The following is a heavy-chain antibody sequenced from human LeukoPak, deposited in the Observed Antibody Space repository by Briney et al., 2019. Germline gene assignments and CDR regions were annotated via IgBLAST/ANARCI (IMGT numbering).Heavy chain of an antibody. D-gene: IGHD6-13*01. CDR2: ISGSGGST. J-gene: IGHJ4*02. Sequence: GGSLRLSCAASGVTFSSYAMSWVRQAPGKGLEWVSAISGSGGSTYYADSVKGRFTISRDNSKNTLYLQMNILRAEDTAVYYCAKDEVSSWFLYYFDYWGQGTLVTVSS. CDR3: AKDEVSSWFLYYFDY. V-gene: IGHV3-23*01. CDR1: GVTFSSYA.